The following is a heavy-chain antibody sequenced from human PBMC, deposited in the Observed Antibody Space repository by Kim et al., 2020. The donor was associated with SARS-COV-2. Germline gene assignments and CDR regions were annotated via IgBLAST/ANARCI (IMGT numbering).Heavy chain of an antibody. J-gene: IGHJ4*02. Sequence: YVDSVEGRITIARDNSKNTMYLQMNSLRAEDTAVYYCARDFRSGSYYPDYWGRGTLVTVSS. D-gene: IGHD3-10*01. CDR3: ARDFRSGSYYPDY. V-gene: IGHV3-33*01.